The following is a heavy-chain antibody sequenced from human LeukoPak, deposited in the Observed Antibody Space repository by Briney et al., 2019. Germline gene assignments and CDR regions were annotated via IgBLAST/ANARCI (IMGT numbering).Heavy chain of an antibody. CDR3: ARLSLDSSRDYYFDY. CDR1: GGSISSSSYY. D-gene: IGHD5-24*01. J-gene: IGHJ4*02. CDR2: IYYSGST. V-gene: IGHV4-39*01. Sequence: SETLSLTCTVSGGSISSSSYYWGWIRQPPGTGLEWIGSIYYSGSTYYNPSLKSRVTISVDTSKNQFSLKLSSVTAADTAVYYCARLSLDSSRDYYFDYWGQGTLVTVSS.